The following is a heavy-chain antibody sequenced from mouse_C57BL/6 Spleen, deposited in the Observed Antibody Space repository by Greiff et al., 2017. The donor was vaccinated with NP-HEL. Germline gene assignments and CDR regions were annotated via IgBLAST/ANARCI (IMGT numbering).Heavy chain of an antibody. D-gene: IGHD6-5*01. Sequence: EVKLVESGAELVRPGASVKLSCTASGFNIKDDYMHWVKQRPEQGLEWIGWIDPENGDTEYASKFQGKATITADTSSNTAYLQLSSLTSEDTAVFSCTPDNSGVAYPGLAYWGQGILVTVPA. CDR2: IDPENGDT. CDR1: GFNIKDDY. J-gene: IGHJ3*01. CDR3: TPDNSGVAYPGLAY. V-gene: IGHV14-4*01.